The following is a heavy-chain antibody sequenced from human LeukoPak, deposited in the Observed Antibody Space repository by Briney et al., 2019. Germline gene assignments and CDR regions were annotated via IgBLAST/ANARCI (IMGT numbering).Heavy chain of an antibody. Sequence: PSETLSLTCAVYGGPFSGYYWSWNRPPPGQGLECIGEINHSGSTNYNPSLKSRVTISVDTSKNQFSLKLSSVTAADTAVYYCARGRSEINFDYWGQGTLVTVSS. D-gene: IGHD5-24*01. CDR1: GGPFSGYY. V-gene: IGHV4-34*01. CDR2: INHSGST. CDR3: ARGRSEINFDY. J-gene: IGHJ4*02.